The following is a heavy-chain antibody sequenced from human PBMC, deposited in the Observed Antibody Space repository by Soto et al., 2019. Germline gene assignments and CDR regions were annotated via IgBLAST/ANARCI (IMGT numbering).Heavy chain of an antibody. D-gene: IGHD3-22*01. V-gene: IGHV1-2*02. CDR3: ARSVVVGLYYYYGMDV. CDR2: INPNSGGT. CDR1: GYTFTGYY. J-gene: IGHJ6*02. Sequence: ASVKVSCKASGYTFTGYYMHWVRQAPGQGLEWMGWINPNSGGTNYAQKFQGRVTMTRDTSISTAYMELSRLRSDDTAVYYCARSVVVGLYYYYGMDVWGQGTTVTVSS.